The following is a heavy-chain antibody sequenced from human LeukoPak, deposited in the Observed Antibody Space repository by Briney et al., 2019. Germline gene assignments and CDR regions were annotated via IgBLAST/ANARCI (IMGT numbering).Heavy chain of an antibody. V-gene: IGHV3-30*04. J-gene: IGHJ4*02. Sequence: GGSLRLSCAASGFTFSSYAMHWVRQAPGKGLEWVAVISYDGSNKYYADSVKGRFTISRDNSKNTLYLQMNSLRAEDTAVYYCARGGGFWSGYYGLDYWGQGTLVTVSS. D-gene: IGHD3-3*01. CDR2: ISYDGSNK. CDR3: ARGGGFWSGYYGLDY. CDR1: GFTFSSYA.